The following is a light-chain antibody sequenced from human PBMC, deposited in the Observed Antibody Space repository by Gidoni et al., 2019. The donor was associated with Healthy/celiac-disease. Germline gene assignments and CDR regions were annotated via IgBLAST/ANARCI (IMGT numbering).Light chain of an antibody. Sequence: ERATLSCRASQSVSSNLAWYQQKPGQAPRLLIYGASTRDTGIPARFSGSGSGTELTLTISSLQSEDFAVYYCQQYNNWPPITFGQGTRLEIK. CDR1: QSVSSN. CDR3: QQYNNWPPIT. V-gene: IGKV3D-15*01. J-gene: IGKJ5*01. CDR2: GAS.